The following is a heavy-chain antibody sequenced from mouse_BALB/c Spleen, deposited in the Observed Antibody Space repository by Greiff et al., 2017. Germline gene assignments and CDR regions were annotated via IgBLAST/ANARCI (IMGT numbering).Heavy chain of an antibody. J-gene: IGHJ2*01. CDR3: ARSGDGSSYYFDY. CDR1: GYTFTSYW. V-gene: IGHV1-87*01. CDR2: IYPGDGDT. Sequence: QVQLQQSGAELARPGASVKLSCKASGYTFTSYWMQWVKQRPGQGLEWIGAIYPGDGDTRYTHKFKGKATLTADKSSSTAYMLLSSLASEDSAVYYCARSGDGSSYYFDYWGQGTTLTVSS. D-gene: IGHD1-1*01.